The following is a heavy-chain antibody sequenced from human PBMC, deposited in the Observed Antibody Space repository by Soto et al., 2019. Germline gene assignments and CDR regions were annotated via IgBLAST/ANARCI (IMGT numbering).Heavy chain of an antibody. J-gene: IGHJ3*02. Sequence: GESLKISCTVSADSFSTYWIGWVRQMHGKGLEWMAVIYPGDSDTRYSPPFEGQVSISADKCTSTAHLQWDSLKASDIAIYYCARHLTYINYGDRGPNDAFDIWCQGTMFSVSS. CDR3: ARHLTYINYGDRGPNDAFDI. D-gene: IGHD2-21*01. CDR1: ADSFSTYW. CDR2: IYPGDSDT. V-gene: IGHV5-51*01.